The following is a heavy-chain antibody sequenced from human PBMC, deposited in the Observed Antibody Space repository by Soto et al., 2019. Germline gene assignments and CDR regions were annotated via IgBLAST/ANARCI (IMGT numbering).Heavy chain of an antibody. CDR3: ARPSGDVPGDY. J-gene: IGHJ4*02. CDR1: GYPISSGYY. Sequence: SETLSLTCAVSGYPISSGYYWGWIRQPPGKGLEWIGIIHHSGSTYYNPSLRSRITISVDTSKNQLSLKIPSLTAADTAAYYGARPSGDVPGDYWGQGIMVTVSS. CDR2: IHHSGST. V-gene: IGHV4-38-2*01. D-gene: IGHD2-21*02.